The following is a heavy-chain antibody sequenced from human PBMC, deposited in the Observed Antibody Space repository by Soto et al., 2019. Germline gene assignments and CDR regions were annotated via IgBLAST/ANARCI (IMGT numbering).Heavy chain of an antibody. Sequence: GGSLRLSCAASGFTFSSYAMSWVRQAPGKGLEWVSAISGSGGSTYYADSVKGRFTISRDNSKNTLYLQMNSLRAEDTAVYYCAKWYSSSPNYYYYGMDVWGQGTTVTVSS. CDR1: GFTFSSYA. V-gene: IGHV3-23*01. D-gene: IGHD6-6*01. CDR2: ISGSGGST. CDR3: AKWYSSSPNYYYYGMDV. J-gene: IGHJ6*02.